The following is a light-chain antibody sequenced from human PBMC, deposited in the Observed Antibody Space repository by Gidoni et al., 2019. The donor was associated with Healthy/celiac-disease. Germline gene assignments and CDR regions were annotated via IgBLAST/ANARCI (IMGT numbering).Light chain of an antibody. V-gene: IGKV1-5*03. CDR3: QQYNSYSRT. Sequence: DIQLPQSPSTLPASVGDRVTITCRASQNINSCLAWYQQKPGKAPKLLIYKASSLESGVPSRFSGSGSGTEFTLTISSLQADDFATYYCQQYNSYSRTFGQGTKLEIK. CDR2: KAS. CDR1: QNINSC. J-gene: IGKJ2*01.